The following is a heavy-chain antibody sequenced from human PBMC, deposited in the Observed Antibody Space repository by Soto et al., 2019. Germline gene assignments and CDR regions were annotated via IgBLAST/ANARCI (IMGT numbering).Heavy chain of an antibody. CDR2: VSHDGRNT. Sequence: VQLVESGGGVVQPGRSLRLSCAASGFTFSDYAMHWVRQAPGKGLEWVAVVSHDGRNTHYADSVKGRFTISRDSSKNTVALEMTSLRAEDTAGYYCARGGRQWLVTSGFNYWGQGALVTVSS. CDR1: GFTFSDYA. V-gene: IGHV3-30*03. J-gene: IGHJ4*02. D-gene: IGHD6-19*01. CDR3: ARGGRQWLVTSGFNY.